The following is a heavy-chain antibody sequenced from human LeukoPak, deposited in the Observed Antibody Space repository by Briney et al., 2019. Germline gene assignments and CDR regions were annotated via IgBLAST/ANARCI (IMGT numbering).Heavy chain of an antibody. CDR3: ARGRDPY. D-gene: IGHD5-24*01. CDR2: INHSGST. Sequence: SETLSLTCAVYGGSFSGYYWSWIRQPPGKGLEWIGEINHSGSTNYNPSLKSRVTISVDTSKSQFSLKLNSVTAADTAMYYCARGRDPYWGQGTLVTVSS. V-gene: IGHV4-34*01. CDR1: GGSFSGYY. J-gene: IGHJ4*02.